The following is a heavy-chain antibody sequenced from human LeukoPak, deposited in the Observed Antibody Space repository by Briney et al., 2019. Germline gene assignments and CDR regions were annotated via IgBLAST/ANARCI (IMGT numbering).Heavy chain of an antibody. V-gene: IGHV3-23*01. Sequence: GGSLRLSCAASGFTFSNYAMSWVRQAPGKGLEWVSAISGSGGSTYYADSVKGRFTISRDNSKNTLYLQMNSLRAEDTAVYYCANLNYDILTGTYYYYGMDVWGKGTTVTVSS. CDR2: ISGSGGST. CDR1: GFTFSNYA. CDR3: ANLNYDILTGTYYYYGMDV. D-gene: IGHD3-9*01. J-gene: IGHJ6*04.